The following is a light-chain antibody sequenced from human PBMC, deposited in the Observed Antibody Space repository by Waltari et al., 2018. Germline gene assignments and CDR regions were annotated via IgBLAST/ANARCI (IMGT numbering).Light chain of an antibody. CDR3: SSYAGNNSEV. V-gene: IGLV2-8*01. CDR2: DVN. J-gene: IGLJ3*02. CDR1: SSDVGNYNY. Sequence: QSGLSQPPSASGSPGQSVTISCTGTSSDVGNYNYVSWYQQYPCKAPNNIIYDVNKRPSGVPGRFSVFKSGNTASLTVPGLQAEDEAYYYCSSYAGNNSEVFGGGTKLTVL.